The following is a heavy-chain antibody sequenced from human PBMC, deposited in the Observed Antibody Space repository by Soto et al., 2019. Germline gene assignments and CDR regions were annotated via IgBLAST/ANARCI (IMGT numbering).Heavy chain of an antibody. CDR2: ISGSGGST. CDR3: AKVMVKNWFDP. D-gene: IGHD5-18*01. CDR1: GFTFSSYA. J-gene: IGHJ5*02. V-gene: IGHV3-23*01. Sequence: EVQLLESGGGLVQPGGSLRLSCAASGFTFSSYAMSWVRQAPGKGLEWVSGISGSGGSTYYADSVKGRFTFSRDNSKNTLYLQMNSLRVEDTAVYYCAKVMVKNWFDPWGQGTLVTVSS.